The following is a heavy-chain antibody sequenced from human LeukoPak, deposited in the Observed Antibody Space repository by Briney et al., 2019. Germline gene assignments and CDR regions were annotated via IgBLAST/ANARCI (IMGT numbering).Heavy chain of an antibody. CDR1: GYTFTSYG. D-gene: IGHD3-22*01. CDR2: ISAYNGNT. Sequence: GASVKVSCKTSGYTFTSYGISWVRQAPGQGLEWMAWISAYNGNTNSAQKLQGRVTMTTDTSTSTAYMELRSLRSDDTAVYYCAGVTYYYDSSGFGAFDIWGQGTMVTVSS. CDR3: AGVTYYYDSSGFGAFDI. J-gene: IGHJ3*02. V-gene: IGHV1-18*01.